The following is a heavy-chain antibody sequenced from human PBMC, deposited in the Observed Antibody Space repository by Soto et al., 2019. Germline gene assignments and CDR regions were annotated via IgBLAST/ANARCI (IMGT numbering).Heavy chain of an antibody. J-gene: IGHJ5*02. V-gene: IGHV3-48*02. D-gene: IGHD3-3*01. Sequence: LRLSCAASGFTFSSYSMNWVRQAPGKGLEWVSYISSSSSTIYYADSVKGRFTISRDNAKNSLHLQMNSLRDEDTAVYYCARESRFLEWLSLNWFDPWGQGTLVTVSS. CDR3: ARESRFLEWLSLNWFDP. CDR1: GFTFSSYS. CDR2: ISSSSSTI.